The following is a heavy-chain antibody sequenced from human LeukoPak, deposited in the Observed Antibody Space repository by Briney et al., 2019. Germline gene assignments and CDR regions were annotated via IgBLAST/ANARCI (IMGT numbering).Heavy chain of an antibody. CDR2: ISSTNGHT. CDR1: GFSFSFSN. V-gene: IGHV3-21*01. D-gene: IGHD6-13*01. CDR3: ARDARFGIAAAGRYYYYMDV. J-gene: IGHJ6*03. Sequence: PGGSLRLSCAASGFSFSFSNMNWVRQAPGKGLEWVSYISSTNGHTYYADSVNGRFTISRDNAKNSLYLQMNSLRAEDTAVYYCARDARFGIAAAGRYYYYMDVWGKGTTVTISS.